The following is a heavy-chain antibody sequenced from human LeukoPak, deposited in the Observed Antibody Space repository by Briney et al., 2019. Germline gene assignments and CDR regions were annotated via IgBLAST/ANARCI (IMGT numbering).Heavy chain of an antibody. CDR2: IRYDGNNK. CDR3: AKARSYSSRYFDS. Sequence: GGSQRLSCAASGFIFNNYGMHWVRQAPGRGLEWVAFIRYDGNNKYYADSVEGRFTVSRDNSKNTLFLQMKSLRAEDTAVYYCAKARSYSSRYFDSWGQGTLVTVSS. V-gene: IGHV3-30*02. CDR1: GFIFNNYG. J-gene: IGHJ4*02. D-gene: IGHD1-26*01.